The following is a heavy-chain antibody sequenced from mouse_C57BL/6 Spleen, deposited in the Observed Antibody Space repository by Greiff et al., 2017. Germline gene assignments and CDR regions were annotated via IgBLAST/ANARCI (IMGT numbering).Heavy chain of an antibody. Sequence: VKLVESGAELVKPGASVKLSCKASGYTFTSYWMHWVKQRPGQGLEWIGYINPSSGYTKYNQKFKDKATLTVDKSSSTAYMQLSSLTYEDSAVYYCARGQARYAMDYWGQGTSVTVSS. CDR1: GYTFTSYW. J-gene: IGHJ4*01. D-gene: IGHD3-2*02. CDR3: ARGQARYAMDY. V-gene: IGHV1-7*01. CDR2: INPSSGYT.